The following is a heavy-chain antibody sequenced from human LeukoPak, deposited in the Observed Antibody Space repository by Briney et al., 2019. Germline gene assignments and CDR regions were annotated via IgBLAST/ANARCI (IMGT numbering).Heavy chain of an antibody. CDR3: ARDHDYGLGGDYYYGMDV. CDR1: EFTFSSYA. CDR2: ISSNGGST. J-gene: IGHJ6*02. Sequence: GGSLRLSCAASEFTFSSYAMHWVRQAPGKGLEYVSAISSNGGSTYYANSVKGTFTISRDNSKNTLYLQMGSLRAEDMAVYYCARDHDYGLGGDYYYGMDVWGQGTTVTVSS. D-gene: IGHD4-17*01. V-gene: IGHV3-64*01.